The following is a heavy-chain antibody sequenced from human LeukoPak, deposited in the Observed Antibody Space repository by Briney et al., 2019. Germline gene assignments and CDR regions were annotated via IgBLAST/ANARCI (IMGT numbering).Heavy chain of an antibody. D-gene: IGHD3-22*01. J-gene: IGHJ5*02. CDR2: ISAYNGNT. CDR1: GYTFTSYG. Sequence: GASVKVSCKASGYTFTSYGINWVRQAPGQGLEWMGWISAYNGNTNYAQKLQGRVTMTTDTSTSTAYMELRSLRSDDTAVYYCARVDIYYDSSGYYSSWFDPWGQGTLVTVSS. CDR3: ARVDIYYDSSGYYSSWFDP. V-gene: IGHV1-18*01.